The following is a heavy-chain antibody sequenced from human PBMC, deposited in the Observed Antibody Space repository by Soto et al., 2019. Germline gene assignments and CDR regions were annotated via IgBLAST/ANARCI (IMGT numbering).Heavy chain of an antibody. D-gene: IGHD3-10*01. V-gene: IGHV4-61*01. CDR1: GGSVSSGSYY. Sequence: SETLSLTCTVSGGSVSSGSYYWSWIRQPPGKGLEWIGYIYYSGSTNYNPSLKSRVTISVDTSKNQFSLKLSSVTAADTAVYYCARDGSGSGSYPYFDYWGQGTLVTVSS. J-gene: IGHJ4*02. CDR3: ARDGSGSGSYPYFDY. CDR2: IYYSGST.